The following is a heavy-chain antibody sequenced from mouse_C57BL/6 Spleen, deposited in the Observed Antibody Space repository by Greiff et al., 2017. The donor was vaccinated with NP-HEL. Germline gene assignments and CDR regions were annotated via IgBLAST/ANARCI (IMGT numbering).Heavy chain of an antibody. CDR1: GYTFTSYW. V-gene: IGHV1-69*01. CDR3: ALTAQATPWLAY. J-gene: IGHJ3*01. Sequence: VQLQQSGAELVMPGASVKLSCKASGYTFTSYWMHWVKQRPGQGLEWIGEIDPSDSYTNYNQKFKGKSTLTVDKSSSTAYMQLSSLTSEDSAVYYCALTAQATPWLAYWGQGTLVTVSA. D-gene: IGHD3-2*02. CDR2: IDPSDSYT.